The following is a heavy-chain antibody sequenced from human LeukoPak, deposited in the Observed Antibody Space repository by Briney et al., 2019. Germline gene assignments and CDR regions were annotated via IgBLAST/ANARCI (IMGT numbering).Heavy chain of an antibody. V-gene: IGHV3-30-3*01. CDR3: ARARWLDN. CDR2: ISYDGSNK. CDR1: GFTFSSYA. J-gene: IGHJ4*02. Sequence: GGSLRLSCAASGFTFSSYAMHWVRQAPGKGLEWVAVISYDGSNKYYADSVKGRFTISRDNSKNTLYLQMNSLRAEDTAVYYCARARWLDNWGQGTLVTVSS.